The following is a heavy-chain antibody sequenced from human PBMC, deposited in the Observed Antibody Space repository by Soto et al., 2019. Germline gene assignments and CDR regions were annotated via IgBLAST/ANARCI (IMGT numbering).Heavy chain of an antibody. V-gene: IGHV4-59*08. J-gene: IGHJ4*02. D-gene: IGHD2-2*01. CDR2: ISDSAYT. CDR1: GVSFSGYS. Sequence: LETLSLTCAVYGVSFSGYSCSWIRLPPGKGLEWIGYISDSAYTSYNPSLKSRVSISVDRSKNQFSLKLSSVTAADTAVYYCARVPDYWGQGTLVTVSS. CDR3: ARVPDY.